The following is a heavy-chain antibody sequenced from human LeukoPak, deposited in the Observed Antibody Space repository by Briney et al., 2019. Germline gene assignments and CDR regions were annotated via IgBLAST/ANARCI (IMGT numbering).Heavy chain of an antibody. CDR2: INSDGSSI. J-gene: IGHJ4*02. Sequence: GGSLRLSCAASGFTFSSYWMDWVRQAPGKGLVWVSRINSDGSSITYADSVKGRFTISRDNAKNTLYLQMNSLRVEDTAVYYCAREGRVSGYDFDCWGQGTLVTVSS. D-gene: IGHD5-12*01. CDR1: GFTFSSYW. CDR3: AREGRVSGYDFDC. V-gene: IGHV3-74*03.